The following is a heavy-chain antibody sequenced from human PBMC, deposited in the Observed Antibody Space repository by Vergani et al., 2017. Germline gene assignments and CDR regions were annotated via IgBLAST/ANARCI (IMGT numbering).Heavy chain of an antibody. CDR2: ISGSGGST. J-gene: IGHJ4*02. CDR3: AKDQAGWLQLGSNFDY. D-gene: IGHD5-24*01. V-gene: IGHV3-23*01. Sequence: EVQLLESGGGLVQPGGSLRLSCAASGFTFSSYAMSWVRQAPGKGLEWVSAISGSGGSTYYADSVKGRFTISRDNSKNTLYLQMNSLRADDTAVYYCAKDQAGWLQLGSNFDYWGQGTLVTVSS. CDR1: GFTFSSYA.